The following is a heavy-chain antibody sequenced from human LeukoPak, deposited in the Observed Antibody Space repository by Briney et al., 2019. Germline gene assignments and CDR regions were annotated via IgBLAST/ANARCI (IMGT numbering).Heavy chain of an antibody. V-gene: IGHV1-18*01. D-gene: IGHD2-2*01. J-gene: IGHJ3*02. Sequence: GASVKVSCKASGYTFTSYGISWVRQAPGQGPEWMGWISAYNGNTNYAQKPQGRVTMTTDTSTSTAYMELRSLRSDDTAVYYCARERDPDIVVVPAAAARAFDIWGQGTMVTVSS. CDR3: ARERDPDIVVVPAAAARAFDI. CDR2: ISAYNGNT. CDR1: GYTFTSYG.